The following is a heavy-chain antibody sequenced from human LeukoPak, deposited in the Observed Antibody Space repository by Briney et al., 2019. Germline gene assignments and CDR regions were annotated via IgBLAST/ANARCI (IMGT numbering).Heavy chain of an antibody. J-gene: IGHJ6*02. Sequence: GRSLRLSCAASGFTFGDYWTSWVRQAPGKGPEWVATIKQDGSEEHYVDSVKGRFTVSRDNARNSLFLQMNSLRVEDTAVYYCTTYKSWVAGDVWGQGTTVSVSS. CDR3: TTYKSWVAGDV. D-gene: IGHD3-10*01. V-gene: IGHV3-7*01. CDR2: IKQDGSEE. CDR1: GFTFGDYW.